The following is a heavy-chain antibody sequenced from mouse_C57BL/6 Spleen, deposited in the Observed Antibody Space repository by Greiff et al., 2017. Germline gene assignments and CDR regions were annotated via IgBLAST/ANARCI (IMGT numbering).Heavy chain of an antibody. CDR2: SDPENGDT. D-gene: IGHD1-1*01. CDR3: TPITTGRNYFGY. Sequence: VQLKESGAELVRPGASVKLSCTASGFNIKDDYMHWVKQRPEQGLEWIGWSDPENGDTEYASKFQGKATITADTSSNTAYLQLSSLTSEDTAVYYCTPITTGRNYFGYRGQGTTLTVAS. V-gene: IGHV14-4*01. CDR1: GFNIKDDY. J-gene: IGHJ2*01.